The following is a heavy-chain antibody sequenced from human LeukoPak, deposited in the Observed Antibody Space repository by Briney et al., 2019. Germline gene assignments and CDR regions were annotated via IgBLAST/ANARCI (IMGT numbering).Heavy chain of an antibody. CDR3: ARDRSKGRYDYYYGMDV. CDR1: GGSISSGGYY. V-gene: IGHV4-31*03. CDR2: IYYSGST. Sequence: SQTLSLTCTVSGGSISSGGYYWSWIRQHPGKGLEWIGYIYYSGSTYYNPSLKSRVTISVDTSKNQFSLKLSSVTAADTAVYYCARDRSKGRYDYYYGMDVWGQGTTVTVSS. D-gene: IGHD5-12*01. J-gene: IGHJ6*02.